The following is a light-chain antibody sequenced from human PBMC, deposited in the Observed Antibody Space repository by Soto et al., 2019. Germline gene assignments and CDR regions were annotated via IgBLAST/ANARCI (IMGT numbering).Light chain of an antibody. CDR2: AAS. CDR3: QQYFDWPIT. CDR1: QGISSL. Sequence: EIVLTQSPATLSLSPGERATLSCRASQGISSLLAWYQQKPGQAPRLLIYAASTRATGIPARFSGSGSGTDFTLTISSLQSEDFAVYYCQQYFDWPITFGQGTRLE. J-gene: IGKJ5*01. V-gene: IGKV3-15*01.